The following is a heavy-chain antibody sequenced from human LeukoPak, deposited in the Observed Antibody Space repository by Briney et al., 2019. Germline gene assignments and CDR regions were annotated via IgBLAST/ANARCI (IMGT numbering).Heavy chain of an antibody. CDR2: IYYSGST. CDR1: GGSISGGGYY. V-gene: IGHV4-31*03. J-gene: IGHJ4*02. Sequence: TPSQTLSLTCTVSGGSISGGGYYWSWIRQHPGKGLEWIGNIYYSGSTYYNPSLKSRVTISVDTSKNQFSLKLSSVTAADTAVYYCARSYYDILTGYSDWGQGTLVTVSS. D-gene: IGHD3-9*01. CDR3: ARSYYDILTGYSD.